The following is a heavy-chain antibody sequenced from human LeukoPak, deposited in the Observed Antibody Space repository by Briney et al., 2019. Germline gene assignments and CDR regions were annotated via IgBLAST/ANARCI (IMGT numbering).Heavy chain of an antibody. CDR3: ARSGYDFDLDY. D-gene: IGHD3-3*01. Sequence: GRSLRLSCAASGFTVSSNYMSWVRQAPGKGLEWVSVIYSGGSTYYADSVKGRFTISRDNSKNTLYLQMNSLRAEDTAVYYCARSGYDFDLDYWGQGTLVTVSS. J-gene: IGHJ4*02. CDR1: GFTVSSNY. CDR2: IYSGGST. V-gene: IGHV3-53*01.